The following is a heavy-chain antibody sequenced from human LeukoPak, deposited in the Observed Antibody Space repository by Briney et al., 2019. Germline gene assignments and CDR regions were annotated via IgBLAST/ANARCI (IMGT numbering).Heavy chain of an antibody. CDR3: KTGAGGAAGTGGDYEYLDY. CDR2: IRSKIDGGTT. Sequence: GGSLRLSCAASGFTFSNAWMTWVRQAPGKGLEWVGHIRSKIDGGTTDYAAPVTGRFTISRDDSKSTLYLQMKSLRTEDTGVYYGKTGAGGAAGTGGDYEYLDYWGQGTLVSVSS. J-gene: IGHJ4*02. CDR1: GFTFSNAW. D-gene: IGHD1-26*01. V-gene: IGHV3-15*01.